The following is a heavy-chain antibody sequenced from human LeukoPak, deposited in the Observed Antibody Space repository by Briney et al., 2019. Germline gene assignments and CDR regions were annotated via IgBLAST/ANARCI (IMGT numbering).Heavy chain of an antibody. CDR1: GFTFSTYA. CDR2: VSGGGAST. J-gene: IGHJ4*02. D-gene: IGHD2-8*02. CDR3: AKFSGRLLVAYYTDD. V-gene: IGHV3-23*01. Sequence: GGSLRLSCAASGFTFSTYAMRWVRQAPGKGLEWVSDVSGGGASTYYADSVKGRFTISRDNSKSTLYLQMDSLRAEDTAVYYCAKFSGRLLVAYYTDDWKQRPLVTVSS.